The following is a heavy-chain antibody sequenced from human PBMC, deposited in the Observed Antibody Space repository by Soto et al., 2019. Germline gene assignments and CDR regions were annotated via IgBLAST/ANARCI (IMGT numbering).Heavy chain of an antibody. CDR2: IYYSGST. D-gene: IGHD3-3*01. J-gene: IGHJ6*03. Sequence: SETLSLTCTVSGGSISSSSYYWGWIRQPPGKGLEWIGSIYYSGSTYYNPSLKGRVTISVDTSKNQFSLKLSSVTAADTAVYYCARTRQVLRFLEWVTEGYYYMDVWGKGTTVTVSS. CDR1: GGSISSSSYY. CDR3: ARTRQVLRFLEWVTEGYYYMDV. V-gene: IGHV4-39*01.